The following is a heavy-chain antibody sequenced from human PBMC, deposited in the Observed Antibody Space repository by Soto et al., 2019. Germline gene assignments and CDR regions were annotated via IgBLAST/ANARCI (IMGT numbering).Heavy chain of an antibody. CDR1: GFTFSPFW. CDR2: IKQDGSEK. V-gene: IGHV3-7*03. Sequence: GGSLRLSCAASGFTFSPFWMHWVRQAPGKGLDWVANIKQDGSEKWYVDSVKGRFIISRDNAKNTLYLQMNSLRAEDTAVYYCAKSGHVLRYFDWSAEGMDVWGQGTTVTVSS. D-gene: IGHD3-9*01. CDR3: AKSGHVLRYFDWSAEGMDV. J-gene: IGHJ6*02.